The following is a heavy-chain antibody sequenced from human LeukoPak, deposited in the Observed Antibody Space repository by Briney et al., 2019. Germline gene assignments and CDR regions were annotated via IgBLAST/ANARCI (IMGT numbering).Heavy chain of an antibody. J-gene: IGHJ6*02. CDR3: ARGLDSSSWYTYYYGMDV. Sequence: SETLSLTCAVYGGSFSGYYWSWIRQPPGKGLEWIGEINHSGSTNYNPSLKSRVTISVDTSKNQFSLKLSSVTAADTAVYYCARGLDSSSWYTYYYGMDVWGQGTTVTVSS. D-gene: IGHD6-13*01. V-gene: IGHV4-34*01. CDR1: GGSFSGYY. CDR2: INHSGST.